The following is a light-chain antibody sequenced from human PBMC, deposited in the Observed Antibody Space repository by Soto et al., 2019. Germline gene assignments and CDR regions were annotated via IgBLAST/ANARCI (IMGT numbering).Light chain of an antibody. CDR3: CSYAGSSTYV. CDR2: GNG. Sequence: QSVLTQPPSVSGAPGQRVTISCTGSSSNIGAGHDVHWYQHLPGTAPKLLIYGNGNRPSGVPDRFSGSKSGTSASLAITGLQAEDEADYYCCSYAGSSTYVFGTGTKV. CDR1: SSNIGAGHD. J-gene: IGLJ1*01. V-gene: IGLV1-40*01.